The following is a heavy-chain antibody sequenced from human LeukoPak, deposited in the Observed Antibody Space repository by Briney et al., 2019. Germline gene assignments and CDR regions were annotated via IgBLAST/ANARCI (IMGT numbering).Heavy chain of an antibody. D-gene: IGHD5-24*01. V-gene: IGHV1-18*01. J-gene: IGHJ4*02. CDR1: GYTFTNYG. Sequence: ASVKVSCKASGYTFTNYGVSWVRQAPGQGLEWMGWISAYNGNTNYAQKLQARVTMTTDTSTSTAYMELRSLRSDDTAVYYCARWNRDGHHGFVNWGQGTLVTVSS. CDR3: ARWNRDGHHGFVN. CDR2: ISAYNGNT.